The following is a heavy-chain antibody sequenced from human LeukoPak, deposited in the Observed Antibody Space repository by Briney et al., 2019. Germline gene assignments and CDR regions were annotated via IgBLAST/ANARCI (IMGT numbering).Heavy chain of an antibody. CDR3: VRDQGYGFHI. CDR1: GFSIRNYW. V-gene: IGHV3-74*01. CDR2: INSDGSTT. J-gene: IGHJ3*02. Sequence: GGSLRLSCAASGFSIRNYWMHWVRQAPGKGLVWVSRINSDGSTTNYADSVKGRFAISRDDAKNTLYLQMNNLRAEDTAVYYCVRDQGYGFHIWDQGTMVTVSS.